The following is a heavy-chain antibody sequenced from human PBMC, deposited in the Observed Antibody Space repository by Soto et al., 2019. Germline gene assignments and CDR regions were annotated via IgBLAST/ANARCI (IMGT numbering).Heavy chain of an antibody. CDR1: GYTFTSYG. CDR3: ARSVTTMVRGVIRRRVDY. J-gene: IGHJ4*02. D-gene: IGHD3-10*01. V-gene: IGHV1-18*01. CDR2: ISAYNGNT. Sequence: ASVKVSFTASGYTFTSYGISWVRQAPGQGLEWMGWISAYNGNTNYAQKLQGRVTMTTDTSTSTAYMELRSLRSDDTAVYYCARSVTTMVRGVIRRRVDYWGQGTLVTVSS.